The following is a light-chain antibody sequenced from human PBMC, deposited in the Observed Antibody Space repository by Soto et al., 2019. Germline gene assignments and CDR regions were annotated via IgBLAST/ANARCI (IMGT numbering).Light chain of an antibody. CDR3: QSYDSSLSGSEV. V-gene: IGLV1-40*01. J-gene: IGLJ1*01. CDR2: GNS. CDR1: SSNIGAGYD. Sequence: QSVLTQPPSVSGAPGQRVTISCIGSSSNIGAGYDVHWYQQLPGTAPKLLMYGNSNRPSGVPDRFSGSKSGTSASLAITGLQAEDEADYYCQSYDSSLSGSEVFGTGTKVTVL.